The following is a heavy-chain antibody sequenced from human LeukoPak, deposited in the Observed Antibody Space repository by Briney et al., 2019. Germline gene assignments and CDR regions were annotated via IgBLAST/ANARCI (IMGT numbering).Heavy chain of an antibody. CDR2: IKQDGSEK. V-gene: IGHV3-7*01. D-gene: IGHD6-19*01. CDR1: GFTFSSYW. CDR3: ARDMAVADAFDI. Sequence: GGSLRLSCAASGFTFSSYWMSWVRQAPGKGLEWVADIKQDGSEKYYVDSVKGRFTISRDHAKNSLYLQMNSLRAEDTAVYYCARDMAVADAFDIWGQGTMVTVSS. J-gene: IGHJ3*02.